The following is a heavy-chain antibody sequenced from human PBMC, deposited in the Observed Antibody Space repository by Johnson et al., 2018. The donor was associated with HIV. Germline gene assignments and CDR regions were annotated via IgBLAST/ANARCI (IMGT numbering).Heavy chain of an antibody. D-gene: IGHD6-13*01. CDR3: ARDKGSWFDDAFDI. Sequence: VQLVESGGGLIQPGGSLRLSCAASGFTVSSNYMSWVRQAPGKGLEWVSVIYSGGTTNYADSVKGRFTISRDNSKNTLYLQMNSLRAEDTAVYYCARDKGSWFDDAFDIWGQGTMVTVSS. CDR2: IYSGGTT. V-gene: IGHV3-66*03. J-gene: IGHJ3*02. CDR1: GFTVSSNY.